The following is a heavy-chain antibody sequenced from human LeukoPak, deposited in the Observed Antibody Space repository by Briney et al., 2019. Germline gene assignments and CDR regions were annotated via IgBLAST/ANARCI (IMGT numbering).Heavy chain of an antibody. V-gene: IGHV1-69*05. Sequence: GSSVKVSCKASGGTFSSYAISWVQQAPGQGLEWMGGIISIFGTANYAQKFQGRVTMTRDTSISTAYMELGRLRSDDTAVYYCARVRYRLAETYIDYWGQGTLVTVSS. CDR2: IISIFGTA. CDR1: GGTFSSYA. J-gene: IGHJ4*02. D-gene: IGHD3-16*01. CDR3: ARVRYRLAETYIDY.